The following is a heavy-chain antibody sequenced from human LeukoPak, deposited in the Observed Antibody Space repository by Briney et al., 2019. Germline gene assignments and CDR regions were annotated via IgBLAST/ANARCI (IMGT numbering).Heavy chain of an antibody. Sequence: GGSLRLSCVASGFAFRSYATSWVRQAPGKGLEWVSAMGDTALSTYYADSVKGRFTISRDNSKNTLYLQMNSLRAEDTAVYYCARSATLGPTAADHGYWGQGILVTVSS. J-gene: IGHJ4*02. V-gene: IGHV3-23*01. CDR1: GFAFRSYA. D-gene: IGHD1-1*01. CDR3: ARSATLGPTAADHGY. CDR2: MGDTALST.